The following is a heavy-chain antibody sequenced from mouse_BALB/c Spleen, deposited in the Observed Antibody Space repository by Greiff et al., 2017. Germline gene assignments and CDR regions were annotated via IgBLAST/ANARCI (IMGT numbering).Heavy chain of an antibody. CDR3: ARNFPNYYGSSPLAMDY. V-gene: IGHV2-2*02. Sequence: VQLQQSGPGLVQPSQSLSITCTVSGFSLTSYGVHWVRQSPGKGLEWLGVIWSGGSTDYNAAFISRLSISNDNSKSQVFFKMNSLQANDTAIYYCARNFPNYYGSSPLAMDYWGQGTSVTVSS. CDR1: GFSLTSYG. J-gene: IGHJ4*01. CDR2: IWSGGST. D-gene: IGHD1-1*01.